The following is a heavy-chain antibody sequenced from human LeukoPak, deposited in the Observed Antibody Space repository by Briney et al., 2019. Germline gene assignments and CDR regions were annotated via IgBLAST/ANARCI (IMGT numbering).Heavy chain of an antibody. CDR1: GYTFTNYG. CDR3: ARRLTDSSGYYPYYYYGMDV. V-gene: IGHV1-18*01. D-gene: IGHD3-22*01. Sequence: GASVKVSCKASGYTFTNYGINWVRQAPGQGLEWMGWISAYNGNTNYAQNLQGRVTMTTDTSTSTAYMELRSLRSDDTAVYYCARRLTDSSGYYPYYYYGMDVWGQGTTVTVSS. CDR2: ISAYNGNT. J-gene: IGHJ6*02.